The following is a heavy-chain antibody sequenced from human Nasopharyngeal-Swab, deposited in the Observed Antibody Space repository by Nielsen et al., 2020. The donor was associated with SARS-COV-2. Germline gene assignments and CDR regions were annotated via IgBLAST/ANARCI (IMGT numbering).Heavy chain of an antibody. CDR3: ARRRPILHLGEFSSSFDS. V-gene: IGHV3-23*01. CDR1: GFTFSSYA. D-gene: IGHD3-16*01. CDR2: ISGSGDTT. Sequence: GESLKISCAASGFTFSSYAMSWVRQAPGKGLEWVSIISGSGDTTYYADSVKGRFTISRDNAKNTVYLQMNSLRPEDTAVYYCARRRPILHLGEFSSSFDSWGQGTLVTVSS. J-gene: IGHJ4*02.